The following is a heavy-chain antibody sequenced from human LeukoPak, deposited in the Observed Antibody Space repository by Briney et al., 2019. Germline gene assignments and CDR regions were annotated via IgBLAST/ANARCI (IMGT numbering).Heavy chain of an antibody. CDR1: GFTFSSYG. Sequence: GGSLRLSCAASGFTFSSYGMHWVRQAPGKGLEWVAFIRYDGSNKYYADSVKGRFTISGDNSKNTLYLQMNSLRAEDTAVYYCAKDPYVPAAFPHFDYWGQGTLVTVSS. D-gene: IGHD2-2*01. CDR3: AKDPYVPAAFPHFDY. J-gene: IGHJ4*02. CDR2: IRYDGSNK. V-gene: IGHV3-30*02.